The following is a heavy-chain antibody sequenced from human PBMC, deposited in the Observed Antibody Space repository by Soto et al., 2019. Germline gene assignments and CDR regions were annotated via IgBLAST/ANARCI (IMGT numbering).Heavy chain of an antibody. CDR3: ARGIAGAATPQHYYYYGMDV. V-gene: IGHV3-20*04. CDR2: INWNGGST. J-gene: IGHJ6*02. Sequence: GSLRLSCAASGFMFEDYAMNWVRQFPGKGLEWVSAINWNGGSTTCADSVKGRFTISRDNAKNSLYLQMNRLRAEDTALYYCARGIAGAATPQHYYYYGMDVWGQGATVTVSS. D-gene: IGHD6-13*01. CDR1: GFMFEDYA.